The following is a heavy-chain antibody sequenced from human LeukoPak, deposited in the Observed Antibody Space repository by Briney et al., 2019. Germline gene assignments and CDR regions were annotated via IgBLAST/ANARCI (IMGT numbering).Heavy chain of an antibody. Sequence: GGSLRLSCAASGFTFSNRGMTWVSQAPGKGLEWVSTISGGGDYTYYADSAKCRLTITRDSSKTALYLRMNSLRAEDTAVYYCAKGPSSGPPYYFDYWGQGTLVTVSS. CDR3: AKGPSSGPPYYFDY. CDR2: ISGGGDYT. J-gene: IGHJ4*02. V-gene: IGHV3-23*01. D-gene: IGHD5-12*01. CDR1: GFTFSNRG.